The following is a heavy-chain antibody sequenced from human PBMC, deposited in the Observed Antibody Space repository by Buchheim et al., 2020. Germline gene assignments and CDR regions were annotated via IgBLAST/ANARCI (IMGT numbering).Heavy chain of an antibody. J-gene: IGHJ4*01. V-gene: IGHV3-23*04. Sequence: EVQLVESGGGLVQPGGSLRLSCAASGFPFSTYVVAWVRQAPGKGLEWVSTSREDGSTFYADSVKGRFTISRDNSKNTLYLQMNGLRAEDTAVYYCAKDSPGYSVFDYWGHGTL. CDR3: AKDSPGYSVFDY. D-gene: IGHD4-11*01. CDR1: GFPFSTYV. CDR2: SREDGST.